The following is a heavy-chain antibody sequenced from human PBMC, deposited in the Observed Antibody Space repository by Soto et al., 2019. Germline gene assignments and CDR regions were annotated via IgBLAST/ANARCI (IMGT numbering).Heavy chain of an antibody. D-gene: IGHD3-10*01. CDR1: GGSISSTNW. Sequence: QVQLQESGPGLVKPSGTLSLTCAVSGGSISSTNWWTWVRPPPGKGLEWIGEIYHSGSTNYNPSLKSRVTISVDKSKNQFALNLNSVTAADTDVYFCASGGTGNFDPWGQGTLVTVSS. CDR3: ASGGTGNFDP. CDR2: IYHSGST. J-gene: IGHJ5*02. V-gene: IGHV4-4*02.